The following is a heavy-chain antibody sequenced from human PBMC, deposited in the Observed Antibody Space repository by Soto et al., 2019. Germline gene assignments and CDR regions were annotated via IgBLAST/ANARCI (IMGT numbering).Heavy chain of an antibody. CDR3: ARQDYGDYVRKWFDP. CDR2: IHYSGST. CDR1: GGSISSSSYY. Sequence: SETLSLTCTVSGGSISSSSYYWGWIRQPPGKGLEWIGSIHYSGSTYYNPSLKSRVTISVDTSKNQFSLKLSSVTAAETAVYYCARQDYGDYVRKWFDPWGQGTLVTVSS. J-gene: IGHJ5*02. D-gene: IGHD4-17*01. V-gene: IGHV4-39*01.